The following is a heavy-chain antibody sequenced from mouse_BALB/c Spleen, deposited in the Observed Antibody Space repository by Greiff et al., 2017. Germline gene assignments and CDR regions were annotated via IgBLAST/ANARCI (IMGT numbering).Heavy chain of an antibody. CDR1: GFSLTNSG. Sequence: VKLMESGPGLVAPSQSLSITCTVSGFSLTNSGVHWVRQSPGKGLEWLGVIWGDGSTNYNSAFKSRLSISKDNSKSQVFLKMNSLQTDDTARYYCAKPYGNDFAYWGQGTLVTVSA. J-gene: IGHJ3*01. CDR2: IWGDGST. V-gene: IGHV2-6-6*01. CDR3: AKPYGNDFAY. D-gene: IGHD2-10*02.